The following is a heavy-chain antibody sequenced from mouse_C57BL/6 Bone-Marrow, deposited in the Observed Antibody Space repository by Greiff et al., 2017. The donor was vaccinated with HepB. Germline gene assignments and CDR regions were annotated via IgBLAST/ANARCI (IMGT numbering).Heavy chain of an antibody. Sequence: QVQLQQSGAELARPGASVKLSCKASGYTFRSYGISWVKQRTGQGLEWIGEIYPRSGNTYYNEKFKGKATLTADKSSSTAYMELRSLTSEDSAVYFCAREMLGRAMDYWGQGTSVTVSS. V-gene: IGHV1-81*01. CDR2: IYPRSGNT. CDR1: GYTFRSYG. CDR3: AREMLGRAMDY. J-gene: IGHJ4*01. D-gene: IGHD4-1*01.